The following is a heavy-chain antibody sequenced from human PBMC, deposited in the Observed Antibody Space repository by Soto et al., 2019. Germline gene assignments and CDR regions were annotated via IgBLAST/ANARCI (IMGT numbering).Heavy chain of an antibody. J-gene: IGHJ4*02. V-gene: IGHV1-69*02. CDR1: GYTFTSYY. CDR2: INPILGIA. D-gene: IGHD3-22*01. Sequence: SVKVSCKASGYTFTSYYMHWVRQAPGQGLEWMGRINPILGIANYAQKFQGRVTITTDKSTSTAYVELSSLRSEDTAVYYCAQKGNYYDSSGYYYVWGQGTLVTVSS. CDR3: AQKGNYYDSSGYYYV.